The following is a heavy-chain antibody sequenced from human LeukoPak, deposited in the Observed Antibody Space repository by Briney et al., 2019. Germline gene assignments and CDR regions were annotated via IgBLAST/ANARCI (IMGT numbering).Heavy chain of an antibody. CDR2: IWYDGSNK. D-gene: IGHD6-13*01. V-gene: IGHV3-33*01. Sequence: GGSLRLSCAASGFTFSSYGMHWVRQAPGKGLGWVAVIWYDGSNKYYADSVKGRFTISRDNSKNTLYLQMNSLRVEDTAVYYCAREYSSSWYYYYYYMDVWGKGTTVTVSS. CDR1: GFTFSSYG. J-gene: IGHJ6*03. CDR3: AREYSSSWYYYYYYMDV.